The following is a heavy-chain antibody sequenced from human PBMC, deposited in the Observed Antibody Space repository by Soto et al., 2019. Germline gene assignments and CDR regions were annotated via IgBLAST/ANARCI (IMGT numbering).Heavy chain of an antibody. D-gene: IGHD6-13*01. CDR3: ARDFIAAADY. CDR1: GFTFSSYA. Sequence: QVQLVESGGGVVQPGRSLRLSCAASGFTFSSYAMHWVRQAPGKGLEWVAVISYDGSNKYYADSVKGRFTISRDNSKNTLYLQMNSLRAEDTAVYYCARDFIAAADYWGQGTLVTVSS. J-gene: IGHJ4*02. CDR2: ISYDGSNK. V-gene: IGHV3-30-3*01.